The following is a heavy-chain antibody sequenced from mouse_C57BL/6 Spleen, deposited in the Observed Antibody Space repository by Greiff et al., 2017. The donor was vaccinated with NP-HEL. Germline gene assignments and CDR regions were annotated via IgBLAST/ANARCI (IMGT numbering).Heavy chain of an antibody. CDR1: GYTFTSYW. V-gene: IGHV1-69*01. CDR2: IDPSDSYT. D-gene: IGHD2-3*01. Sequence: VQLQQPGAELVMPGASVKLSCKASGYTFTSYWMHWVKQRPGHGLEWIGEIDPSDSYTNYNQKFKGKSILTVDKSSSTAYMQLSSLTSEDSAVDYCARGCYDGSPSYYFDDWGKGTTLTVAS. J-gene: IGHJ2*01. CDR3: ARGCYDGSPSYYFDD.